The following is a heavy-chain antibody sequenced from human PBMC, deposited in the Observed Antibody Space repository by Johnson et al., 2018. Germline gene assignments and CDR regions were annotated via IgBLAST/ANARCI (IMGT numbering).Heavy chain of an antibody. V-gene: IGHV5-51*01. CDR1: GYTFTNYE. D-gene: IGHD1-1*01. J-gene: IGHJ6*02. CDR2: IYPGDSDT. Sequence: VQLQESGAEVKKPGASVKVSCKASGYTFTNYEIHWVRQMPGKGLEWLGIIYPGDSDTRYSPSFQGQVTISADNSISTAYLQGSSLKASDTARYYCARHGEGDELQPSYYDGLDVWGQGTTVTVSS. CDR3: ARHGEGDELQPSYYDGLDV.